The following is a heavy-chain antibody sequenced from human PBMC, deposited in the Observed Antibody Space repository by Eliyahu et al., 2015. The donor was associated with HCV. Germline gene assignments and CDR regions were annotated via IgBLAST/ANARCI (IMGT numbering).Heavy chain of an antibody. Sequence: QVQLVQSGAEVEKPGASVKVSCKASGYTFTSYAINWVRQAPGQGLEWMGWISAYNGNTNYAQKLQGRVTMTTDTSTSTASMELRSLTSDDTAVYYCARSVGVAPRYFDLWGRGTLVTVSS. CDR1: GYTFTSYA. CDR3: ARSVGVAPRYFDL. J-gene: IGHJ2*01. V-gene: IGHV1-18*01. CDR2: ISAYNGNT. D-gene: IGHD6-19*01.